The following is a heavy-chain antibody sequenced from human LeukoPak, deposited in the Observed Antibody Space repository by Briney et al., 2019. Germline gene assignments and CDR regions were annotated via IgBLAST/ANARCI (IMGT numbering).Heavy chain of an antibody. CDR1: GFTVSSNY. Sequence: GGSLRLSCAASGFTVSSNYMSWVRQAPGKGLEWVSVIYSGGSTYYADSVKSRFTISRDNSKNTLYLQMNSLRAEDTAVYYCARELGGYSGYDYWGQGTLVTVSS. CDR3: ARELGGYSGYDY. J-gene: IGHJ4*02. CDR2: IYSGGST. V-gene: IGHV3-66*01. D-gene: IGHD5-12*01.